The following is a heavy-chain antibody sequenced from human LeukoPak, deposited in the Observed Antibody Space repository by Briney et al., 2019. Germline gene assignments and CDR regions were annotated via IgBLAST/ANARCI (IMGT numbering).Heavy chain of an antibody. Sequence: PGGSLRLSCAASGFTFSSSTMNWVRQAPGKGLEWASCIYSSSTYMYYADSVKGRITISRNNSKNTLYLQMNSLRAEDTAVYYCAKAPPYPLAAAGTHWGQGTLVTVSS. CDR2: IYSSSTYM. J-gene: IGHJ4*02. D-gene: IGHD6-13*01. V-gene: IGHV3-21*04. CDR3: AKAPPYPLAAAGTH. CDR1: GFTFSSST.